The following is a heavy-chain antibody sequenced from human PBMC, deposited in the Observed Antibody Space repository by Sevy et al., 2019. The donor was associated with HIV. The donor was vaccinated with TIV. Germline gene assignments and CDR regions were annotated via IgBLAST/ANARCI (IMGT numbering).Heavy chain of an antibody. CDR3: AKDPVSSSLNWFDP. J-gene: IGHJ5*02. Sequence: GGSLRLSCAASGFTFSSYAMSWVRQAPGKGLEWVSAISGSGGSTYYADSVKGRFTTSRDNSKNTLYLQMNSLRAEDTAVYYCAKDPVSSSLNWFDPWGQGTLVTVSS. V-gene: IGHV3-23*01. D-gene: IGHD6-13*01. CDR2: ISGSGGST. CDR1: GFTFSSYA.